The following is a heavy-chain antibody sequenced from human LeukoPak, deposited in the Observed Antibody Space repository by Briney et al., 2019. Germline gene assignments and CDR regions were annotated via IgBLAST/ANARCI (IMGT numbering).Heavy chain of an antibody. D-gene: IGHD1-20*01. CDR3: AKIGMTGTTL. V-gene: IGHV3-7*03. Sequence: GGSLRLSCAASGFTLSSHWMGWVRQAPGKGLEWVANIKQDGSETYYVDSVKGRFTISRDNAKNSLYLQMNSLRVEDTAVYYCAKIGMTGTTLWGRGTLVTVSS. J-gene: IGHJ4*02. CDR1: GFTLSSHW. CDR2: IKQDGSET.